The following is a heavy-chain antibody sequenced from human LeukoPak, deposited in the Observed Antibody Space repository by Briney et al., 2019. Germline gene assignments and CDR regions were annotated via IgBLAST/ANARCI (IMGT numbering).Heavy chain of an antibody. J-gene: IGHJ3*02. Sequence: PGGSLRLSYAASGLTVSSSYMSWVRQAPRKGLAWVSIIYNDGSTYYADSMKGRFTISRDNSKNTLYLQVNSLRAEDTAMYYCARNILFAFDIWGQGTMVTVSS. CDR1: GLTVSSSY. CDR3: ARNILFAFDI. V-gene: IGHV3-53*01. D-gene: IGHD2/OR15-2a*01. CDR2: IYNDGST.